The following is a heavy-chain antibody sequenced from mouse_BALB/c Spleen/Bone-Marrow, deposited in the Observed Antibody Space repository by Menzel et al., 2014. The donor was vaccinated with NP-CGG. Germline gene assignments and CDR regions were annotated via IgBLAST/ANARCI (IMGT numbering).Heavy chain of an antibody. D-gene: IGHD4-1*01. V-gene: IGHV1-54*01. CDR1: GYDFTSYL. J-gene: IGHJ3*01. Sequence: VQLVESGAEVVRPGTSVKVSCKASGYDFTSYLIEWIKQRPGQGLEWIGVINPGSGGSNYNEKFTGKATLTVDKSSSTAHMQLSSLTSDDSAVYFCARNANWLFTYWGQGTLVTVSA. CDR3: ARNANWLFTY. CDR2: INPGSGGS.